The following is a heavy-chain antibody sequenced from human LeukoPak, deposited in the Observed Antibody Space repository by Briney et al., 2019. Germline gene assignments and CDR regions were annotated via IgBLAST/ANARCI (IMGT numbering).Heavy chain of an antibody. V-gene: IGHV4-34*01. CDR3: ARHPRGAALVTALDY. Sequence: SETLSLTCAVYGGSFSGYYWSWIRQPPGKGLEWIGEINHSGSTNYNPSLKSRVTISVDTSKNQFSLKLSSVTAADTAVYYCARHPRGAALVTALDYWGQGTLVTVSS. CDR2: INHSGST. CDR1: GGSFSGYY. D-gene: IGHD5-18*01. J-gene: IGHJ4*02.